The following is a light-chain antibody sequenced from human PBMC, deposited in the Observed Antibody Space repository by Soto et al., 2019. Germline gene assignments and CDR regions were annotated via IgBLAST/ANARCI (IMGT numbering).Light chain of an antibody. J-gene: IGKJ1*01. Sequence: EIVLTQSPGTLSLSPGGRGTLSCRASQSVSSSHLAWYQQKPGQAPRLLIYGASSRATGIPDRFSGSGSGTDFSLTISRLEPEDFAVYYCQQYGSSPWTFGQGTKVEVK. CDR3: QQYGSSPWT. CDR2: GAS. CDR1: QSVSSSH. V-gene: IGKV3-20*01.